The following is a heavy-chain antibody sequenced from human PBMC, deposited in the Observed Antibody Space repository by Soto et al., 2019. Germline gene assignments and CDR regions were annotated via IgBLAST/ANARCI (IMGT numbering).Heavy chain of an antibody. CDR2: IXGXGXKX. V-gene: IGHV3-33*08. Sequence: PGGSLRLSCAVSGFRFSGYGMHWVRQAPGKGLEWLAAIXGXGXKXYXXXXXXGRFTISRDNAKNSLYLQMNSLRAEDKAVYYCARESSGWYLWEFDYWGQGTLVTVS. J-gene: IGHJ4*02. CDR1: GFRFSGYG. CDR3: ARESSGWYLWEFDY. D-gene: IGHD6-19*01.